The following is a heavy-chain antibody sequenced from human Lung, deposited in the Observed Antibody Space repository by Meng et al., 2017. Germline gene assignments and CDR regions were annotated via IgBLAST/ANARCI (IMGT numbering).Heavy chain of an antibody. CDR2: INAGNGNT. Sequence: GESLKISCKASGYTFTSYAMHWVRQAPGQRLEWMGWINAGNGNTKYSQKFQGRVTITRDTSASTAYMELSSLRSEDTAVYYCARSRITFGGVIDTIDYWGQGTLVTVSS. CDR3: ARSRITFGGVIDTIDY. V-gene: IGHV1-3*01. J-gene: IGHJ4*02. CDR1: GYTFTSYA. D-gene: IGHD3-16*02.